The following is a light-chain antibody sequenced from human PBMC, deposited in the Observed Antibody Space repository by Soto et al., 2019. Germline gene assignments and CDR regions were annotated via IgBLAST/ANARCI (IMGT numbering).Light chain of an antibody. Sequence: IVLTQSPAPLSLSPGERATLSCRASQSVSSYLAWYPQKPGQAPRLLIYDASNRATGIPARFSGSGSGTDFTLTISSLEPEDFAVYFCQQRSNWPRTLGQGTKVDIK. J-gene: IGKJ1*01. CDR3: QQRSNWPRT. CDR2: DAS. V-gene: IGKV3-11*01. CDR1: QSVSSY.